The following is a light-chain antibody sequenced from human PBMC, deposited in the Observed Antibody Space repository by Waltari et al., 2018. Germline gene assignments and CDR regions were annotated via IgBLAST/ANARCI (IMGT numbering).Light chain of an antibody. Sequence: SYELTQSPSVSVAPGQTASITCSGDALPNQYAYWYQQKPGQAPVMVIYKDNERPSGIAERFSASNSGTTVTLTISGVQAEDEAYYYCQSSYSSGSYVVFGGGTKLTVL. J-gene: IGLJ2*01. CDR2: KDN. CDR1: ALPNQY. V-gene: IGLV3-25*03. CDR3: QSSYSSGSYVV.